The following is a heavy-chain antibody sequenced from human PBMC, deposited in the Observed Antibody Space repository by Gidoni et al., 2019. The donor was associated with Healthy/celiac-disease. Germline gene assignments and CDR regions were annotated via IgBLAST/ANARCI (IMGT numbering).Heavy chain of an antibody. CDR1: GGPLSRGDYY. J-gene: IGHJ6*03. D-gene: IGHD2-15*01. V-gene: IGHV4-30-4*01. Sequence: QVQLQESGPGLVKPSQTLSLTCTSSGGPLSRGDYYWRWFRQPPGKGLEWIGYIYYSGSTYYNPSLKSRVTISVDTSKNQFSLKLSSVTAADTAVYYCARGVGYCSGGSCYDYYYYYMDVWGKGTTVTVSS. CDR3: ARGVGYCSGGSCYDYYYYYMDV. CDR2: IYYSGST.